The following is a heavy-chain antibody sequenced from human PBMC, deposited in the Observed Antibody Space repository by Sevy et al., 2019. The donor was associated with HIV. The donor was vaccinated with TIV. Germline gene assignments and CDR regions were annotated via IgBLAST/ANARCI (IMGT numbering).Heavy chain of an antibody. V-gene: IGHV1-2*06. CDR3: ARDSRYCSAGSCYKSFDY. J-gene: IGHJ4*02. CDR2: INPNSGGT. Sequence: ASVKFSCKASGYTFTGYYMHWVRQAPGQGLEWMGRINPNSGGTNYAQKFQGRVTMTRDTSISTAYMELSRLRSDDTAVYYCARDSRYCSAGSCYKSFDYWGQGTLVTVSS. CDR1: GYTFTGYY. D-gene: IGHD2-15*01.